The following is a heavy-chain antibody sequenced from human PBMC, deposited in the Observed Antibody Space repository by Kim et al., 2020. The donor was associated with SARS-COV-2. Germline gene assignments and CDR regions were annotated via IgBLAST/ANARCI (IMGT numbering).Heavy chain of an antibody. J-gene: IGHJ4*02. D-gene: IGHD3-9*01. CDR1: GVTVSDNY. CDR2: IYSAGNT. V-gene: IGHV3-53*01. Sequence: GGSLRLSCAASGVTVSDNYMGWVRQAPGKGLEWVPIIYSAGNTFYADSVKGRFTNSRDSSKNTLYLQMNSLRAEDTAMYYCATTRVFDHYFDCWGQGTLVTVSS. CDR3: ATTRVFDHYFDC.